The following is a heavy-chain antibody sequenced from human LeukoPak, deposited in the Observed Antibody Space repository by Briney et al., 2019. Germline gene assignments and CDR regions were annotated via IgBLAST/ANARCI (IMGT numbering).Heavy chain of an antibody. D-gene: IGHD3-22*01. V-gene: IGHV3-13*01. CDR2: IGTAGDT. CDR1: GFTFSSYD. Sequence: GGSLRLSCAASGFTFSSYDVHWVRQATGKGLEWVSAIGTAGDTYYPGSVKGRFTISRENAKNSLYLQMNSLRAEDTAVYYCARDALVYDSSGYYYVRLGYWGQGTLVTVSS. J-gene: IGHJ4*02. CDR3: ARDALVYDSSGYYYVRLGY.